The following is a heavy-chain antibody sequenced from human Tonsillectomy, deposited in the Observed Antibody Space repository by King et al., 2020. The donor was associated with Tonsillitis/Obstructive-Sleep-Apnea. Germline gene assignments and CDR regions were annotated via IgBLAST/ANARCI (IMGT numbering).Heavy chain of an antibody. D-gene: IGHD3-3*01. CDR3: ARGTFYDFWSASNWFDP. CDR2: IYYSGST. CDR1: GGSISSSSYY. J-gene: IGHJ5*02. Sequence: PLQESGPGLVKPSETLSLTCTVSGGSISSSSYYWGWIRQPPGKGLEWIGSIYYSGSTYYNPSLKSRVTISVDTSKNQFSLKLSSVTAADTAVYYCARGTFYDFWSASNWFDPWGQGTLVTVSS. V-gene: IGHV4-39*01.